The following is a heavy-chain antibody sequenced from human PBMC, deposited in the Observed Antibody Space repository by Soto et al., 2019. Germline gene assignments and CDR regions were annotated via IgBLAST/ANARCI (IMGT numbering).Heavy chain of an antibody. V-gene: IGHV3-11*06. Sequence: QVQLVESGGGLVKPGGSLRLSCAGTGFTFSDYYMTWIRQATGKGLEWVSYSSYGSSYTNYADSVEGRFTISRDNAKNSLFLQMNNLRAEDTAVYYCARDPNNSSSWWLDPWGQGTLVTVSS. CDR3: ARDPNNSSSWWLDP. J-gene: IGHJ5*02. CDR2: SSYGSSYT. D-gene: IGHD6-6*01. CDR1: GFTFSDYY.